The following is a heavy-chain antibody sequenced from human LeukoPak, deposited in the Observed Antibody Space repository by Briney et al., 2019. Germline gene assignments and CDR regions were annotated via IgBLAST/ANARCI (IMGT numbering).Heavy chain of an antibody. CDR1: GFTFSGYA. D-gene: IGHD2-2*01. J-gene: IGHJ3*01. V-gene: IGHV3-23*01. Sequence: PGGSLRLSCAASGFTFSGYAMSWVRQAPGKGLEWVSAINGGGDATEYADSVKGRFTISRDNSKNTLYLQMNSLRPDDTAVYYCARCTASCYANAFDVWGQGTLLTVSS. CDR2: INGGGDAT. CDR3: ARCTASCYANAFDV.